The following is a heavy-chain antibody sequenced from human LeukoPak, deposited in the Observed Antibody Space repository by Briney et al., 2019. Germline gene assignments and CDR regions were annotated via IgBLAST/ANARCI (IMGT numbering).Heavy chain of an antibody. V-gene: IGHV3-30*18. D-gene: IGHD3-10*01. CDR2: ISYDGDNK. J-gene: IGHJ4*02. Sequence: PGGSLRLSCAASGFTFSTYGMHWVRQAPGKGLEWVAVISYDGDNKYYADSVKGRFTISRENSKNTLYLQMNSLRADDTAVYYCAKARAPHPSGSVDSWGQGTLVIVSS. CDR1: GFTFSTYG. CDR3: AKARAPHPSGSVDS.